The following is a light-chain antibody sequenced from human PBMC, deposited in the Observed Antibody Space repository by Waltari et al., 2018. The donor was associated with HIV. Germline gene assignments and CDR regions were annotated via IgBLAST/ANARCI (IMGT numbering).Light chain of an antibody. V-gene: IGKV1-39*01. CDR2: AVS. CDR3: QQSYTTPRT. J-gene: IGKJ1*01. CDR1: QNIRTN. Sequence: DIQMTQSPSSLSASVGDRVTITCRASQNIRTNLNWYQQKKGKAPKLLMYAVSSWQNGVPSRFSGSGSGTDFTLTISSLQPEDFATYHCQQSYTTPRTFGQGTKVEI.